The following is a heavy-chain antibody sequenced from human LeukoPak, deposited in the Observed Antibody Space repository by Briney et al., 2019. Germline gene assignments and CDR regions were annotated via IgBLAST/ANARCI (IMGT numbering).Heavy chain of an antibody. Sequence: GASVKVSCKASGGTFSSYAISWVRQAPGQGLEWMGGIIPIFGTANYAQKFQGRVTMTTDTSTSTAYMELRSLRSDDTAVYYCARGGNTMIVAENWFDPWGQGTLVTVSS. CDR3: ARGGNTMIVAENWFDP. CDR1: GGTFSSYA. V-gene: IGHV1-69*05. CDR2: IIPIFGTA. J-gene: IGHJ5*02. D-gene: IGHD3-22*01.